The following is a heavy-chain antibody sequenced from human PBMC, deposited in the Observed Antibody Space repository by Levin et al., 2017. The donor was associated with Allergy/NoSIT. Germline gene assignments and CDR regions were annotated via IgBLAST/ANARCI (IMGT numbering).Heavy chain of an antibody. D-gene: IGHD3-16*01. V-gene: IGHV3-21*01. CDR1: GFTFSDYS. CDR2: ITTGGTYK. CDR3: ARGLGDSL. Sequence: GESLKISCAASGFTFSDYSMNWVRQAPGKGLEWVASITTGGTYKYYVDSLRGRFTISRDNAMNSLYLRMNSLRAVDTAVDYCARGLGDSLWGQGTLVTVSS. J-gene: IGHJ4*02.